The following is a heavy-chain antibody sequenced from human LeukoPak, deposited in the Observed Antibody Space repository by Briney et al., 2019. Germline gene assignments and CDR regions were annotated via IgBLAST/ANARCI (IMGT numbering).Heavy chain of an antibody. CDR3: VRDGVGAPPFDY. Sequence: PGGSLRLSCAASGFTFSLFTMNWVRQAPGKGLEWVSSISSNSIYIYYADSMKGRFTISRDNAKNTLFLQMNSLRAEDTAVYYCVRDGVGAPPFDYWGQGALVTVSS. V-gene: IGHV3-21*01. CDR1: GFTFSLFT. J-gene: IGHJ4*02. CDR2: ISSNSIYI. D-gene: IGHD1-26*01.